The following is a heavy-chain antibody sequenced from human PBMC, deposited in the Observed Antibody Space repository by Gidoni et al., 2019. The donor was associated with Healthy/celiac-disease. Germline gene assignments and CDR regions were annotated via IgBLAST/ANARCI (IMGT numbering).Heavy chain of an antibody. V-gene: IGHV3-33*01. Sequence: QVQLVESGGGVVQPGRSLRLSCAASGFTFSSYGMHWVRQAPGKGLEWVAVIWYDGSNKYYADSVKGRFTISRDNSKNTLYLQMNSLRAEDTAVYYCARDWGVGAVGGATGYWGQGTLVTVSS. J-gene: IGHJ4*02. CDR2: IWYDGSNK. D-gene: IGHD1-26*01. CDR1: GFTFSSYG. CDR3: ARDWGVGAVGGATGY.